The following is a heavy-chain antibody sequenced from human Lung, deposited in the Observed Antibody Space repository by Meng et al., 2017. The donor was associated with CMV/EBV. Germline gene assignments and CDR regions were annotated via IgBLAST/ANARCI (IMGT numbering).Heavy chain of an antibody. D-gene: IGHD1-26*01. Sequence: SGFMLSSYGMHWVRQAPGKGLEWVAFIWHDGSKKYYPDSVKGRFTISRDNSKNTLYLEVNSLSGEDTAVYYCAKGAVGATTSYYFDYWGQGTLVTVSS. CDR3: AKGAVGATTSYYFDY. CDR2: IWHDGSKK. CDR1: GFMLSSYG. J-gene: IGHJ4*02. V-gene: IGHV3-33*06.